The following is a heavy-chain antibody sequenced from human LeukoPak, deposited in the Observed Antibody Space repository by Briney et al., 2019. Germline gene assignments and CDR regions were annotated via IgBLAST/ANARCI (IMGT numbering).Heavy chain of an antibody. D-gene: IGHD4-17*01. CDR1: GGSISSGGYY. CDR2: IYYSGTT. J-gene: IGHJ5*02. V-gene: IGHV4-31*03. CDR3: ARVKDYGDYWFDP. Sequence: SETLSLTCTVSGGSISSGGYYWSWIRQHPGKGLEWMGYIYYSGTTYYNPSLKSRVTISVDMSKNQFSLQLSPVTAADTAVYYCARVKDYGDYWFDPWGQGTLVTVSS.